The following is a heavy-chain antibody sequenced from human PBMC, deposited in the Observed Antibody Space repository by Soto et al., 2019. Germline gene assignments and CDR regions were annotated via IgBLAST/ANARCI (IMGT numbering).Heavy chain of an antibody. J-gene: IGHJ3*02. Sequence: GESLKISCAASGFTFSSYSMNWVRQAPGKGLEWVSSISSSSSYIYYADSVKGRFTISRDNAKNSLYLQMNSLRAEDTAVYYCARDHGPLVPTDDAFDIWGQGTMVTVSS. CDR2: ISSSSSYI. CDR3: ARDHGPLVPTDDAFDI. V-gene: IGHV3-21*01. CDR1: GFTFSSYS.